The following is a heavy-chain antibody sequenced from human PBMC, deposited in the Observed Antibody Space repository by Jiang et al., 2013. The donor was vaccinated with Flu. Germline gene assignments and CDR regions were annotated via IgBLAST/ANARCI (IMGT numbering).Heavy chain of an antibody. V-gene: IGHV3-30-3*01. CDR3: ASALVINFDN. D-gene: IGHD1-26*01. Sequence: VQLLESGGGVVQPGRSLRLSCAASGFSFSTYAMHWVRQAPGKGLEWVAVISYDGSNKNYADSVKGRLTISRDNSKNTLYLQMNSLRPEDTAVYYCASALVINFDNWGQGTLVTVSS. CDR1: GFSFSTYA. CDR2: ISYDGSNK. J-gene: IGHJ4*02.